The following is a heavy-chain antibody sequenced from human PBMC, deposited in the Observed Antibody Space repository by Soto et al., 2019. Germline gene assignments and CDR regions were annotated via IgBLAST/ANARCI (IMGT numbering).Heavy chain of an antibody. CDR3: ARTVDIVVVPAAIEIDP. J-gene: IGHJ5*02. CDR1: GYTLTELS. V-gene: IGHV1-24*01. CDR2: FDPDVGET. D-gene: IGHD2-2*01. Sequence: ASVKVSCKVSGYTLTELSMHWVRQAPGKGLEWMGGFDPDVGETIYAQKFQGRVTMTADESTSTAYMELSSLRSDDTAVYYCARTVDIVVVPAAIEIDPWGQGTLVTVSS.